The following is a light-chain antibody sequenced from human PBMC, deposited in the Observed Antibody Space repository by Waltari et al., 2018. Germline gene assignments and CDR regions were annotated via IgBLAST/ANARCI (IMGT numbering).Light chain of an antibody. Sequence: IQLTQSPSSLSASVGDRVTITCRPSQGISNYLAWYQQKPGKAPKLLIYAASTLQSGVPSRFSGSGSGTDFTLNISSLQPEDFATYYCQQHNSYQWTFGQATKVEIK. CDR1: QGISNY. CDR3: QQHNSYQWT. V-gene: IGKV1-9*01. CDR2: AAS. J-gene: IGKJ1*01.